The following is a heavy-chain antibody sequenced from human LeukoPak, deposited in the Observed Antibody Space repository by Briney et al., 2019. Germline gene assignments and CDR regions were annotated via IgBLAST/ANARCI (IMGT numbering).Heavy chain of an antibody. CDR2: IKPDVSEK. V-gene: IGHV3-7*01. Sequence: GGSLRLSCAASGFTFSAYWMTWVRQAPGKGLEWVANIKPDVSEKYYVDSVKGRFTISRDNAKNSLYLQMNSLRAEDTAVYYFSRDITMDGDRPWAFDIWGQGTMVTVS. CDR1: GFTFSAYW. J-gene: IGHJ3*02. D-gene: IGHD3-3*01. CDR3: SRDITMDGDRPWAFDI.